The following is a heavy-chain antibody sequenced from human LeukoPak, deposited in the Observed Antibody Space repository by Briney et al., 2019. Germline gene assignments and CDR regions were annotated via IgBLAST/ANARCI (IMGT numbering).Heavy chain of an antibody. CDR3: ARASRITMIVVAITRDYYYYMDV. J-gene: IGHJ6*03. D-gene: IGHD3-22*01. Sequence: PSETLSLTCAAYGGSFSGYYWSWIRQPPGKGLEWIGEINHSGSTNYNPSLKSRVTISVDTSKNQFSLKLSSVTAADTAVYYCARASRITMIVVAITRDYYYYMDVWGKGTTVTVSS. CDR1: GGSFSGYY. V-gene: IGHV4-34*01. CDR2: INHSGST.